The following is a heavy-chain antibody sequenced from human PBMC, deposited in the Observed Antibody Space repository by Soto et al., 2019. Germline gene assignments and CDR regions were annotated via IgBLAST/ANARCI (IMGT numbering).Heavy chain of an antibody. J-gene: IGHJ4*02. V-gene: IGHV3-7*01. Sequence: GGSLRLSCAASGFTFSGYWMSWVRQAPGKGLEWVANIKQDGSEKYYVDSVKGRFTISRDNAKNSLYLQMNSLRAEDTAVYYCARAGFWSGYYIAYWGQGTLVTVSS. CDR1: GFTFSGYW. CDR2: IKQDGSEK. CDR3: ARAGFWSGYYIAY. D-gene: IGHD3-3*01.